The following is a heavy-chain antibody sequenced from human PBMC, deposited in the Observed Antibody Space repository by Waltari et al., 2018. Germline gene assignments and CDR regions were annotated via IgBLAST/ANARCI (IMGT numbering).Heavy chain of an antibody. CDR3: IRDAFGQNDF. CDR1: GSTFSTDW. CDR2: MNGDGSVI. V-gene: IGHV3-74*01. D-gene: IGHD3-16*01. Sequence: EVQLVESGGGLVQPGGSLRLSCTGYGSTFSTDWMHWVRQAPGKGLVWVSRMNGDGSVISYADSVRGRFTISRDNAKSTLYLEMNSLRDDDTAMYHCIRDAFGQNDFWGQGTLVTVSS. J-gene: IGHJ4*02.